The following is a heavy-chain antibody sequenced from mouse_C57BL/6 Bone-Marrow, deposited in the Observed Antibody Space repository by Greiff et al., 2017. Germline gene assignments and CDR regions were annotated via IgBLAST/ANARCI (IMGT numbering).Heavy chain of an antibody. D-gene: IGHD2-5*01. V-gene: IGHV7-3*01. Sequence: EVNLVESGGGLVQPGGSLSLSCAASGFTFTDYYMSWVRQPPGKALEWLGFIRNKANGYTTEYSASVKGRFTISRDNSQSILYLQMNALRAEDSATHYCARFDYSNVLFDYWGQGTTLTVSS. CDR2: IRNKANGYTT. J-gene: IGHJ2*01. CDR3: ARFDYSNVLFDY. CDR1: GFTFTDYY.